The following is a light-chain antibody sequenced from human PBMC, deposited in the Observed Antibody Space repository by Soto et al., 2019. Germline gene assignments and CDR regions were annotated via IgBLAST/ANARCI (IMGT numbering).Light chain of an antibody. CDR3: QQYGSSGT. V-gene: IGKV3-20*01. CDR1: QSVSNNY. Sequence: DIEFTQSPCTLSLTPGERATLSCRASQSVSNNYLAWYQQKPGQAPRLLIYGASNRATGIPDRFSGSGSGTDFTLTISRLEPEDFAVYYCQQYGSSGTFGQGTKVDI. CDR2: GAS. J-gene: IGKJ1*01.